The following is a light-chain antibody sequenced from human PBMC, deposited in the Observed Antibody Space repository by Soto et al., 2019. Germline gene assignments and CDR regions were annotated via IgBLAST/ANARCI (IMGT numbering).Light chain of an antibody. V-gene: IGLV2-14*01. CDR1: SSDVGGYNY. J-gene: IGLJ2*01. CDR2: DVT. Sequence: QSVLTQPASVSGSPGQSITISCTGTSSDVGGYNYVSWYQQHPNKAPTLMIYDVTNRPSGVSNRFSGSKSGNTASLTISGLQADDEGHYYCSSYASSSTVVFGGGTKVTVL. CDR3: SSYASSSTVV.